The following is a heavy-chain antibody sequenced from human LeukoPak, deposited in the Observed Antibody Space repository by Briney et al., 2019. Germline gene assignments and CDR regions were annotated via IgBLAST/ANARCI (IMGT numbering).Heavy chain of an antibody. CDR1: GFTFTIYA. CDR2: ISATGDTT. J-gene: IGHJ4*02. Sequence: GSLRLSCAASGFTFTIYAMSWVRQAPGKGLEWVSAISATGDTTYYADSVKGRFTISRDNSKNTLYLQMNSLRAEDTAVYYCAKDPCSSTSCYGGRDYFDYWGQGTLVTVSS. D-gene: IGHD2-2*01. CDR3: AKDPCSSTSCYGGRDYFDY. V-gene: IGHV3-23*01.